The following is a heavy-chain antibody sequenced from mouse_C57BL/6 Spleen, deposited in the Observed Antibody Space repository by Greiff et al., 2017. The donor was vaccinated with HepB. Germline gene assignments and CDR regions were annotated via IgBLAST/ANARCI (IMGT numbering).Heavy chain of an antibody. D-gene: IGHD2-10*01. CDR2: IDPANGNT. V-gene: IGHV14-3*01. CDR1: GFNIKNTY. J-gene: IGHJ4*01. Sequence: VQLKESVAELVRPGASVKLSCTASGFNIKNTYMHWVKQRPEQGLEWIGRIDPANGNTKYAPKFQGKATITADTSSNTAYLQLSSLTSEDTAIYYCASSYYPRLYAMDYWGQGTSVTVSS. CDR3: ASSYYPRLYAMDY.